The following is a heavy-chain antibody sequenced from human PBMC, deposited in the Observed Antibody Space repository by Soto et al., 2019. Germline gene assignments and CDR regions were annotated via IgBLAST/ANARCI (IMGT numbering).Heavy chain of an antibody. CDR2: IYYSGST. D-gene: IGHD3-10*02. CDR1: GGSISSGGYY. Sequence: QVQLQESGPGLVKPSQTLSLTCTVSGGSISSGGYYWSWIRQHPGKGLEWIGYIYYSGSTYYNPSLKGRFXXSXDXXKNQFSLKLSSVTAADTAVYYCASVPRGAPVSFDYWGQGTLVTVSS. CDR3: ASVPRGAPVSFDY. J-gene: IGHJ4*02. V-gene: IGHV4-31*03.